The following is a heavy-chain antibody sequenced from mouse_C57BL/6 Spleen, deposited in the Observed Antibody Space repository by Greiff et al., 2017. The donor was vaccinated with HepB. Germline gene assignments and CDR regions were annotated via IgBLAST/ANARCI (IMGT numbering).Heavy chain of an antibody. J-gene: IGHJ3*01. V-gene: IGHV1-76*01. CDR2: IYPGSGNT. CDR1: GYTFTDYY. Sequence: VQRVESGAELVRPGASVKLSCKASGYTFTDYYINWVKQRPGQGLEWIARIYPGSGNTYYNEKFKGKATLTAEKSSSTAYMQLSSLTSEDSAVYFCAVYYGYPFAYWGQGTLVTVSA. D-gene: IGHD2-2*01. CDR3: AVYYGYPFAY.